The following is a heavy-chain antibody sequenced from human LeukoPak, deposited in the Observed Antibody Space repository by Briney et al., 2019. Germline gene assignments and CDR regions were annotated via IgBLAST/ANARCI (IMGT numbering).Heavy chain of an antibody. D-gene: IGHD6-13*01. CDR2: IKKDGSEK. CDR1: GFTFSSYW. CDR3: ARESPGIAAPRGAFDI. J-gene: IGHJ3*02. V-gene: IGHV3-7*01. Sequence: GGSLRLSCAASGFTFSSYWMSWVRQAPGKGLEWVANIKKDGSEKYYVDSVKGRFTISRDNAKNSLYLQMNSLRAEDTAVYYCARESPGIAAPRGAFDIWGQGTMVTVSS.